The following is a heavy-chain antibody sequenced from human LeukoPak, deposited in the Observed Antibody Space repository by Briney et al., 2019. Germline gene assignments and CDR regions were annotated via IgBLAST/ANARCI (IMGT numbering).Heavy chain of an antibody. D-gene: IGHD2-15*01. J-gene: IGHJ4*02. CDR1: GYSFTSYW. CDR2: IYPGDSDT. Sequence: GESLKISCKGSGYSFTSYWIGWVRQMPGKGLEWMGIIYPGDSDTRYSPSFQGQVTISADKSINTAYLQWNSLKASDTAMYYCARFVGACSGGSCYSDYWGQGTLVTVSS. CDR3: ARFVGACSGGSCYSDY. V-gene: IGHV5-51*01.